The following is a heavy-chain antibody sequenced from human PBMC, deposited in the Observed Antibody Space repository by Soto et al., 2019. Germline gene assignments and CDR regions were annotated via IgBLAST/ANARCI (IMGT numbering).Heavy chain of an antibody. D-gene: IGHD2-8*01. J-gene: IGHJ4*02. CDR2: IYPGDSDT. Sequence: GESLKISCKGSGYSFTSYWIGWVRQMPGKGLGWMGIIYPGDSDTRYSPSFQGQVTISADKSISTAYLQWSSLKASDTAMYYCARGVGDIVLMVYAHQYYFDYWGQGTLVTVSS. V-gene: IGHV5-51*01. CDR3: ARGVGDIVLMVYAHQYYFDY. CDR1: GYSFTSYW.